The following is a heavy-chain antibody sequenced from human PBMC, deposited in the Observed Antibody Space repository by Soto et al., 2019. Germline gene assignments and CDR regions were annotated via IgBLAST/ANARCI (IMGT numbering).Heavy chain of an antibody. CDR3: ARYYDFWSGSGPYYYYGMDV. Sequence: SETQSLTCAVSGGSISSSNWWSWVRQPPGKGLEWIGEIYHSGSTNYNPSLKSRVTISVDKSKNQFSLKLSSVTAADTAVYYCARYYDFWSGSGPYYYYGMDVWGQGTTVTVSS. CDR2: IYHSGST. J-gene: IGHJ6*02. V-gene: IGHV4-4*02. D-gene: IGHD3-3*01. CDR1: GGSISSSNW.